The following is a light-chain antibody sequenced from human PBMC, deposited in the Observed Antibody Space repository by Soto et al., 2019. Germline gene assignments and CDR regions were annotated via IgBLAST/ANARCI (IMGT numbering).Light chain of an antibody. CDR3: HQDGTSPRT. J-gene: IGKJ1*01. CDR1: QSISTSC. Sequence: EIVLTQSPGTLSLSPGEGATLSCRASQSISTSCLAWYQHKRGQAPRLLIYGASSRATGVPDRFSGSGSGPDFTLTISRLEPEDFAVYYCHQDGTSPRTFGQGTEGEI. CDR2: GAS. V-gene: IGKV3-20*01.